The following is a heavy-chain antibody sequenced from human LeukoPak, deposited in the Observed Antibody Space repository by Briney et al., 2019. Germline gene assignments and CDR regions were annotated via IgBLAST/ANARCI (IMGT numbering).Heavy chain of an antibody. CDR1: GFTFNNYD. J-gene: IGHJ4*02. Sequence: GGSLRLSCAASGFTFNNYDMHWIRRAPGKGLEWVSFIRSDGSNKNYTDSVKGRFTISRDNSKNMVYLQMNSLRTEDTAVYYCAGDFDYWGQGTVVTVSS. V-gene: IGHV3-30*02. CDR3: AGDFDY. CDR2: IRSDGSNK.